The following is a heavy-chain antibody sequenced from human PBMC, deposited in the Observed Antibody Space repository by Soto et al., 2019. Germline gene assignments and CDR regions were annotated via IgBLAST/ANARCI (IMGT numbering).Heavy chain of an antibody. D-gene: IGHD3-10*01. Sequence: GGSLRLSCAASGFTFSSYRMTWVRQAPGKGLEWVSYVSSSSTTTYYADSVRGRFTISRDNGKNSLYLQMNSLRAEDTAAYYCARDSELLLWFGELPLLDYWGRGTLVTVSS. V-gene: IGHV3-48*01. CDR3: ARDSELLLWFGELPLLDY. J-gene: IGHJ4*02. CDR2: VSSSSTTT. CDR1: GFTFSSYR.